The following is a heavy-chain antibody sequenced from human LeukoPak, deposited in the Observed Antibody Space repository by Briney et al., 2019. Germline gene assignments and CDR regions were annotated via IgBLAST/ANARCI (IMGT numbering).Heavy chain of an antibody. D-gene: IGHD6-19*01. CDR2: INPNSGGT. J-gene: IGHJ4*02. CDR3: ARGSKYSSGWYLH. V-gene: IGHV1-2*02. Sequence: ASVKVSGKASGYTFTGYYMHWVRQAPGQGLEWMGWINPNSGGTNYAQKFQGRVTMTRDTSISTAYMELSRLRSDDTAVYYCARGSKYSSGWYLHWGQGTLVTVSS. CDR1: GYTFTGYY.